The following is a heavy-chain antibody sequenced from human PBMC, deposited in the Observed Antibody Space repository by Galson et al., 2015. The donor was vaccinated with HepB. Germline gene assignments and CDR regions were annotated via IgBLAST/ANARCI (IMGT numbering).Heavy chain of an antibody. V-gene: IGHV3-9*01. CDR1: GFKFDDYG. J-gene: IGHJ3*02. D-gene: IGHD5-12*01. Sequence: SLRLSCAASGFKFDDYGMHWVRQVPGKGLEWVSGINWDSVTIAYANSVKGRFTISRDNAKNSLSLQMNSLRAEDTALYYCANVVDIASVLDALDIWGQGTMVTVSA. CDR2: INWDSVTI. CDR3: ANVVDIASVLDALDI.